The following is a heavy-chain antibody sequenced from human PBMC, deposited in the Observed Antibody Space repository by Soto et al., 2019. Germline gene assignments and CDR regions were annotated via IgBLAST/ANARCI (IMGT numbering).Heavy chain of an antibody. CDR2: MNPNSGNT. V-gene: IGHV1-8*01. Sequence: ASVKVSCKASGYTFTSYDINWVRQATGQGLEWMGWMNPNSGNTGYAQKFQGRVTMTRNTSISTAYMELSSLSSEDTAVYYCARGCKRWLSNTDWFDPWGQGTLVTVPQ. D-gene: IGHD2-21*01. J-gene: IGHJ5*02. CDR1: GYTFTSYD. CDR3: ARGCKRWLSNTDWFDP.